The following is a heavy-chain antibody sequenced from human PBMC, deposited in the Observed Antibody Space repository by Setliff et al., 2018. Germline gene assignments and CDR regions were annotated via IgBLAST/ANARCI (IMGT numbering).Heavy chain of an antibody. J-gene: IGHJ4*02. D-gene: IGHD3-10*01. CDR2: IYYSGNT. Sequence: PSETLSLTCTVSGGSIRNYYWSWIRQPPGKGLEWIGYIYYSGNTNYNPSLKSRVTISVDTSKNQFSLNLSSVTAADTAVYYCARIAYGSGSYYFDYWGQGTLVTVSS. V-gene: IGHV4-59*08. CDR3: ARIAYGSGSYYFDY. CDR1: GGSIRNYY.